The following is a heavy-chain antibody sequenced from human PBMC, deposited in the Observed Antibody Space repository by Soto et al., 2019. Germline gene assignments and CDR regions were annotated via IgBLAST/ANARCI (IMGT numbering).Heavy chain of an antibody. D-gene: IGHD2-15*01. J-gene: IGHJ6*02. CDR3: ARDRLVAATSAPPYCYYGMDV. Sequence: GGSLRLSCATSGFTFSSYSMNWVRQAPGMGLEWVSSISSSSRYIYYADSVRGRFTISRDDAKNSLYLQINSLRAEDTAVYYCARDRLVAATSAPPYCYYGMDVWGQGTTVTVSS. CDR1: GFTFSSYS. CDR2: ISSSSRYI. V-gene: IGHV3-21*01.